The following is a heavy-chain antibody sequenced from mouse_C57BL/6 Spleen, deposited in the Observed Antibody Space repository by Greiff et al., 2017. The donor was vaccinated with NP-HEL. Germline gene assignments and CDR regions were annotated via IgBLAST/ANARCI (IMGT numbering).Heavy chain of an antibody. D-gene: IGHD2-5*01. V-gene: IGHV1-62-2*01. CDR3: ARHKDPYYSNTPAWVAN. Sequence: VQLQQSGAELVKPGASVKLSCKASGYTFTEYTIHWVKQRSGQGLEWIGWFYPGSGSIKYNEKFKDKATLTADKSSSTAYLALSRLTSEDSAVFCCARHKDPYYSNTPAWVANWGQGTLVTVST. CDR2: FYPGSGSI. J-gene: IGHJ3*01. CDR1: GYTFTEYT.